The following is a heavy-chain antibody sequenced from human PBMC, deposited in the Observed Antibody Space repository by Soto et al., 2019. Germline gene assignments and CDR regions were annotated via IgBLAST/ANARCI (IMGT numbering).Heavy chain of an antibody. D-gene: IGHD3-10*01. CDR2: ISYDGSNK. V-gene: IGHV3-30-3*01. Sequence: PGGSLRLSCAASGFTFSSYAMHWVRQAPGKGLEWVAVISYDGSNKYYADSVKGRFTISRDNSKNTLYLQMNSLRAEDTAVYYCARGPWFGECVDYWGQGPLVPV. CDR3: ARGPWFGECVDY. J-gene: IGHJ4*02. CDR1: GFTFSSYA.